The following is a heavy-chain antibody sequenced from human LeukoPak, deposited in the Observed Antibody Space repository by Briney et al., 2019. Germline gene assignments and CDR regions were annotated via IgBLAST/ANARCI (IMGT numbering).Heavy chain of an antibody. CDR3: ARDIGRNDAFEI. CDR1: GGSTSSDYY. J-gene: IGHJ3*02. Sequence: SETLSLTCTVSGGSTSSDYYWSWIRPPPGKGLEWIGYIYYSGNTNYNPSLKSRVTMSVDTSKNQFALKLSSVTAADTAVYYCARDIGRNDAFEIWGQGTMVSVSS. CDR2: IYYSGNT. D-gene: IGHD1-14*01. V-gene: IGHV4-59*01.